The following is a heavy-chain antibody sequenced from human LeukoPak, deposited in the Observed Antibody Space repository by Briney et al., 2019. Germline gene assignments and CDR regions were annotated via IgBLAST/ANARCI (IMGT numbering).Heavy chain of an antibody. CDR2: IWYDGSNK. Sequence: GGSLRLSCAASAFTFSKYGMHWVRQAPGKGVEGVDSIWYDGSNKYYADSVEGRFTLSRDNSKNTLYLQMNSLRAEDTAVYYCGIDRGSGTYHDAFDIWGQGTMVTVSS. J-gene: IGHJ3*02. CDR3: GIDRGSGTYHDAFDI. CDR1: AFTFSKYG. D-gene: IGHD3-10*01. V-gene: IGHV3-33*01.